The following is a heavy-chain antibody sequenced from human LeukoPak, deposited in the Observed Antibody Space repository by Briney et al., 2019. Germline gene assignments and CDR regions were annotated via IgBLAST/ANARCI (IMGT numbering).Heavy chain of an antibody. CDR2: MNPNSGNT. CDR1: GYTFTSYD. Sequence: GASVKVSCKASGYTFTSYDINWVRQATGQGLEWMGWMNPNSGNTGYAQKFQGRVTITRDTSASTAYMELSSLRSEDTAVYYCARDRLRPKTYYDILTGYSEFDYWGQGTLVTVSS. V-gene: IGHV1-8*01. J-gene: IGHJ4*02. D-gene: IGHD3-9*01. CDR3: ARDRLRPKTYYDILTGYSEFDY.